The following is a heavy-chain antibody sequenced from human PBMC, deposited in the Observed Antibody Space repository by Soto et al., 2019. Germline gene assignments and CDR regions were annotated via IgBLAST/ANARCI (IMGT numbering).Heavy chain of an antibody. CDR1: GFTFSSYA. Sequence: EVQLLESGGGLVQPGGSLRLSCAASGFTFSSYAMSWVRQAPGKGLEWVSAISGSGGSTYYADSVKGRFTISRDNSKNTLYLQMNSLRDEDTAVYYCAKGGRDYGDKTSYYYYYMDVWGKGTTVTVSS. V-gene: IGHV3-23*01. J-gene: IGHJ6*03. D-gene: IGHD4-17*01. CDR2: ISGSGGST. CDR3: AKGGRDYGDKTSYYYYYMDV.